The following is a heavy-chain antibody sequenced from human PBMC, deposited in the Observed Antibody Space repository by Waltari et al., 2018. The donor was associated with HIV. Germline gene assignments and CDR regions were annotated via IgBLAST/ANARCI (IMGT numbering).Heavy chain of an antibody. Sequence: QVQLVQSGAEVKKPGASVKVSCKASGYTFTSYAMHWVRQAPGQRLEWMGWINAGNGNTKYSQKFQGRVTITRDTSASTAYMELSSLRSEDTAVYYCASSRIFGVVMPVIAFDIWGQGTMVTVSS. J-gene: IGHJ3*02. CDR3: ASSRIFGVVMPVIAFDI. CDR2: INAGNGNT. V-gene: IGHV1-3*01. CDR1: GYTFTSYA. D-gene: IGHD3-3*01.